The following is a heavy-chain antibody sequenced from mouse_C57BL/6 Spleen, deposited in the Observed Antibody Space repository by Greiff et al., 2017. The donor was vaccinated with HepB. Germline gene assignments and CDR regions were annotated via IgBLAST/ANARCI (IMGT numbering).Heavy chain of an antibody. CDR3: ARQYYYGSSDVEYFDV. CDR2: IDPEDGET. D-gene: IGHD1-1*01. Sequence: EVQLQQSGAELVKPGASVKLSCTASGFNIKDYYMHWVKQRTEQGLEWIGRIDPEDGETKSAPKFQGKATITADTSSNTAYLQLSSLTSEDTAVYYCARQYYYGSSDVEYFDVWGTGTTVTVSS. J-gene: IGHJ1*03. V-gene: IGHV14-2*01. CDR1: GFNIKDYY.